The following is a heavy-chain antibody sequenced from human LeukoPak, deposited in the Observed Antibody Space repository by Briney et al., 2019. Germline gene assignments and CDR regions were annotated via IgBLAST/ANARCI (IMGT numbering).Heavy chain of an antibody. V-gene: IGHV1-2*02. D-gene: IGHD5-24*01. Sequence: GASVKVSRKASGYIFTAYYLHWVRQAPGQKPEWMGWIKANSGDTNYAQKFQGRVTMTRDTSISTVYMELSGLTADDTAVYYCTRVGDDYPYWGQGTLVTVSS. CDR3: TRVGDDYPY. CDR2: IKANSGDT. CDR1: GYIFTAYY. J-gene: IGHJ4*02.